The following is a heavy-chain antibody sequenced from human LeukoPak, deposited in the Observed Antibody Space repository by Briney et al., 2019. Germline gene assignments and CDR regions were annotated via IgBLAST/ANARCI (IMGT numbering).Heavy chain of an antibody. CDR2: IIPIFGTA. D-gene: IGHD3-3*01. CDR1: GGTFSSYA. CDR3: ARDQSPTQLRFFYGMDV. V-gene: IGHV1-69*13. Sequence: ASVKVSCKASGGTFSSYAITWVRQAPGQGLEWMGGIIPIFGTANYAQKFQGRVTITADESTSTAYMELGSLRSEDTAVYYCARDQSPTQLRFFYGMDVWGQGTTVIVSS. J-gene: IGHJ6*02.